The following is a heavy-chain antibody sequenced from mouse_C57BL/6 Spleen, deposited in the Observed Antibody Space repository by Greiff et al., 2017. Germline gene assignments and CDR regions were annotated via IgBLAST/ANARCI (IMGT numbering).Heavy chain of an antibody. CDR2: INPSNGGT. V-gene: IGHV1-53*01. CDR1: GYTFTSYW. J-gene: IGHJ3*01. D-gene: IGHD1-1*01. Sequence: QVQLQQPGTELVKPGASVKLSCTASGYTFTSYWMHWVQQRPGQGLEWIGNINPSNGGTNYNEKFKSKATLTVDKSSSTAYMQLSSLTSEDSAVYYCANYYGSSPAWFAYWGQGTLVTVSA. CDR3: ANYYGSSPAWFAY.